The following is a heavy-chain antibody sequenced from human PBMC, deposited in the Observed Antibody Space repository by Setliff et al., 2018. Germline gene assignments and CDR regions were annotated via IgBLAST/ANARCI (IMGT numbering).Heavy chain of an antibody. Sequence: SETLSLTCAVYGGSFSGYYWSWIRQPPGKGLEWIGEINHSGSTNYNPSLKSRVTISVDTYHAASVKGRFTISRENAKQSFYLQMNSLRAEDTAVYYCARVRSSGSYLFDNWGQGTLVTVSS. CDR2: INHSGST. CDR1: GGSFSGYY. D-gene: IGHD3-10*01. CDR3: LQMNSLRAEDTAVYYCARVRSSGSYLFDN. J-gene: IGHJ4*02. V-gene: IGHV4-34*01.